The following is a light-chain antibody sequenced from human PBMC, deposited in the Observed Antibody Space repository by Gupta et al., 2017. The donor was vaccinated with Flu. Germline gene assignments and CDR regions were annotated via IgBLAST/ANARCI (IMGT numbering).Light chain of an antibody. Sequence: GDRVIITCRAIQSISTCLDWYQQKPGKAPNLLIYEASKLESGVPSRFSGSGSGRDFTLTISSLQPDDFATYYCQQYHSYPRTFGEGTKVEIK. CDR2: EAS. V-gene: IGKV1-5*03. CDR1: QSISTC. J-gene: IGKJ1*01. CDR3: QQYHSYPRT.